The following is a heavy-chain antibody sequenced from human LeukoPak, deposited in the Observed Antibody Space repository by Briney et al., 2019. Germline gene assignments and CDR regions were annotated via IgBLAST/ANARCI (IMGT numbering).Heavy chain of an antibody. V-gene: IGHV4-59*12. CDR2: IYYSGST. CDR1: GGSISGFY. J-gene: IGHJ6*03. Sequence: SETLSLTCTVSGGSISGFYWSWIRQPPGKGLEWIGYIYYSGSTNYNPSLKSRVTISVDTSKNQFSLKLSSVTAADTAVYYCARETSLTTVTTQKDYYYYYMDVWGKGTTVTVSS. D-gene: IGHD4-11*01. CDR3: ARETSLTTVTTQKDYYYYYMDV.